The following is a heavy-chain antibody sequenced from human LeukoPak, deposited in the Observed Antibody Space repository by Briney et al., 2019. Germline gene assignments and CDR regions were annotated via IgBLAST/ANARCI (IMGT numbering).Heavy chain of an antibody. CDR2: ISSSSSYI. CDR1: GFTFSSYS. V-gene: IGHV3-21*04. CDR3: AREGGGSSGWGRYFDY. J-gene: IGHJ4*02. D-gene: IGHD6-19*01. Sequence: GGSLRLSCAASGFTFSSYSMNWVRQAPGKGLEWVSSISSSSSYIYYADSVKGRFTISRDNAKNSLYLQMNSLRAEDTAVYYCAREGGGSSGWGRYFDYWGQGTLVTVSS.